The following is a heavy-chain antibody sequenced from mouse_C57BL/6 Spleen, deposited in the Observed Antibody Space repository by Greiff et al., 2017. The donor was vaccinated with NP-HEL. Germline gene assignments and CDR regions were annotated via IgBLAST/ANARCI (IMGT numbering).Heavy chain of an antibody. CDR2: INPNNGGT. CDR3: ARSSCYSNPLGFAY. CDR1: GYTFTDYH. Sequence: EVQLQQSGPELVKPGASVKISCKASGYTFTDYHMNWVKQSHGKSLEWIGGINPNNGGTSYNQKFKGKATLTVDKSSSTAYMELRSLTSEDSAVYFCARSSCYSNPLGFAYWGQGTLVTVSA. V-gene: IGHV1-26*01. J-gene: IGHJ3*01. D-gene: IGHD2-5*01.